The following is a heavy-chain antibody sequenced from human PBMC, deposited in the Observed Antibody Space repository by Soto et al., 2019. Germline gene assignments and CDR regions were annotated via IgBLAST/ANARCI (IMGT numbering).Heavy chain of an antibody. V-gene: IGHV4-59*01. CDR2: IYYSGST. CDR3: ARDNIAVAGDAFDI. Sequence: SETLSLTCSVSGVSISSYYWSWIRQPPGKGLEWIGYIYYSGSTNYNPSLKSRVTISGDTSKNQFSLKLSSVTAADTAVYYCARDNIAVAGDAFDIWGQGTMVTVSS. CDR1: GVSISSYY. D-gene: IGHD6-19*01. J-gene: IGHJ3*02.